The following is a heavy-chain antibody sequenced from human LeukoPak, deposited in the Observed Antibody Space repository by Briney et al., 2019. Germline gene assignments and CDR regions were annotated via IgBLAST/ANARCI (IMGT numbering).Heavy chain of an antibody. D-gene: IGHD5-18*01. CDR3: AKEGVTLSYYFDY. Sequence: GGSLRLSCAASGFIFSSYWMHWVRHAPGKGLAWVSRINTDGSSTSYADSVKGRFTISRDNSKNTLYLQMNSLRAEDTAVYYCAKEGVTLSYYFDYWGQGTLVTVSS. V-gene: IGHV3-74*01. CDR1: GFIFSSYW. J-gene: IGHJ4*02. CDR2: INTDGSST.